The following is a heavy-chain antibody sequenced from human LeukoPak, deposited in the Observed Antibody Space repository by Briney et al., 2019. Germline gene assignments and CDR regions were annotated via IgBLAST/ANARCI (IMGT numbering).Heavy chain of an antibody. J-gene: IGHJ4*02. CDR1: GFTFSSYS. CDR3: AKAGLRFGSGSYYSNY. CDR2: ISSSSSYI. Sequence: GGSLRLSCAASGFTFSSYSMNWVRQAPGKGLEWVSSISSSSSYIYYADSVKGRFTISRDNAKNSLYLQMNSLRAEDTAVYYCAKAGLRFGSGSYYSNYWGQGTLVTVSS. D-gene: IGHD3-10*01. V-gene: IGHV3-21*04.